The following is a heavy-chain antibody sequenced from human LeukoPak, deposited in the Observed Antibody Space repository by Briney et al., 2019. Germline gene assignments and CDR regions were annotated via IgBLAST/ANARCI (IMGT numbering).Heavy chain of an antibody. J-gene: IGHJ6*02. D-gene: IGHD6-19*01. CDR2: INSDGSST. V-gene: IGHV3-74*01. CDR3: AREEVAVADQDYYYYGMDV. CDR1: GFTFSSYW. Sequence: GGSLRLSCAASGFTFSSYWMHWVRQAPGKGLVWVSRINSDGSSTSYADSVKGRFTISRDNAKNTLYLQMNSPRAEDTAVYYCAREEVAVADQDYYYYGMDVWGQGTTVTVSS.